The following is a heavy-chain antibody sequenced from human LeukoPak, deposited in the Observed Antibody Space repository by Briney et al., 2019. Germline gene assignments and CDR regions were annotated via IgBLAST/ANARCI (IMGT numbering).Heavy chain of an antibody. Sequence: GGSLRLSCAASGFTVSSNYMNWVRQAPGKGLEWVSSISSTSSYIYYTDSVRGRFTISRDNARNTLYLQMSSLRAEDTAVYFCASRLGTTGAFDIWGQGTMVTVSS. J-gene: IGHJ3*02. V-gene: IGHV3-21*01. D-gene: IGHD1-1*01. CDR1: GFTVSSNY. CDR2: ISSTSSYI. CDR3: ASRLGTTGAFDI.